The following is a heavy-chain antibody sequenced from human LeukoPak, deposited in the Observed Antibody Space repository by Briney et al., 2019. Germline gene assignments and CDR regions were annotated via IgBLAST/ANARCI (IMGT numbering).Heavy chain of an antibody. CDR1: GGSISSSSYH. Sequence: SETLSLTCTVSGGSISSSSYHWGWIRQPPGKGLEWIGSIYYSGSTYYNPSLKSRVTISVDTSKNQFSLKLTSVTAADTALYFCARAGGGTYYFDFWGQGTLVTVSS. V-gene: IGHV4-39*07. D-gene: IGHD1-26*01. CDR2: IYYSGST. CDR3: ARAGGGTYYFDF. J-gene: IGHJ4*02.